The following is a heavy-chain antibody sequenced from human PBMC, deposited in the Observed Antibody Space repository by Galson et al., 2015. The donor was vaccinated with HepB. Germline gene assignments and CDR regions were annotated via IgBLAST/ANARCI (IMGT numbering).Heavy chain of an antibody. J-gene: IGHJ6*03. CDR2: IKQDGSEK. V-gene: IGHV3-7*03. CDR1: GFSFSTYW. D-gene: IGHD5-18*01. CDR3: ARDQRGYSYGSHYFYYFMDV. Sequence: SLRLSCAASGFSFSTYWISWVRQAPGKGLEWVANIKQDGSEKYYVDSVKGRFTISRDNAKNSLYLQMNSLRAEDTAVYYCARDQRGYSYGSHYFYYFMDVWGKGTTVTVSS.